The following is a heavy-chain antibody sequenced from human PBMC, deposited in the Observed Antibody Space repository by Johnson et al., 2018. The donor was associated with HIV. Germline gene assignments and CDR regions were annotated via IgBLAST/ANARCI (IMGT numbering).Heavy chain of an antibody. Sequence: VRLVESGGGLVQPGGSLRLSCAASGFTFSSNYMSWVRQAPGKGLEWVANIKQDGSEKYYVDSVKGRFTISRDNAKNSLYLQMNSLRAEDTAVYYCARDETEADGAFDIWGQGTMVTVSS. J-gene: IGHJ3*02. D-gene: IGHD1-14*01. CDR2: IKQDGSEK. CDR1: GFTFSSNY. CDR3: ARDETEADGAFDI. V-gene: IGHV3-7*01.